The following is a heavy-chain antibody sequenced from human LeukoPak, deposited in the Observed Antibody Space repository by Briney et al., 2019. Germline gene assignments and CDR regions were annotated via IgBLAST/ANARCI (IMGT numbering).Heavy chain of an antibody. Sequence: GGSLRLSCGASGFTFSSYAMSWVRQAPGKGLEWVSGISGSGENTYYVDSLKGRFTISRDNSKNTLYLQMTNLRVEDTAVYFCAQDRFVSSGRDDYWGQGTLVTVSS. CDR3: AQDRFVSSGRDDY. CDR1: GFTFSSYA. V-gene: IGHV3-23*01. CDR2: ISGSGENT. J-gene: IGHJ4*02. D-gene: IGHD6-19*01.